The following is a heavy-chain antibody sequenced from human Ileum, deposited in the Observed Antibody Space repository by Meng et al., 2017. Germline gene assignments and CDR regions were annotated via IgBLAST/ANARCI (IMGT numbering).Heavy chain of an antibody. D-gene: IGHD3-10*01. Sequence: EGQRGGLGGGLVKPGGSLRLSCAASGFNFSSQSMSWVRQAPGKGLEWVSVTTDWNGKAYYADSVKGRFTISRDNSKNTLYLQMNSLRVDDTAVYYCVNRAWLESWGQGTLVTVSS. CDR1: GFNFSSQS. CDR2: TTDWNGKA. J-gene: IGHJ5*01. V-gene: IGHV3-23*04. CDR3: VNRAWLES.